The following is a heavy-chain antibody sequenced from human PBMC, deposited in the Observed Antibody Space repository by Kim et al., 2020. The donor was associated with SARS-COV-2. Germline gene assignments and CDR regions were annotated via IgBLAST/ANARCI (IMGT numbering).Heavy chain of an antibody. Sequence: GESLKISCKGSGYSFTSYWISWVRQMPGKGLEWMGRIDPSDSYTNYSPSFQGHVTISADKSISTAYLQWSSLKASDTAMYYCASWGYDILTGYYKNDAFDIGGKGTMVTVSS. CDR3: ASWGYDILTGYYKNDAFDI. CDR1: GYSFTSYW. V-gene: IGHV5-10-1*01. D-gene: IGHD3-9*01. CDR2: IDPSDSYT. J-gene: IGHJ3*02.